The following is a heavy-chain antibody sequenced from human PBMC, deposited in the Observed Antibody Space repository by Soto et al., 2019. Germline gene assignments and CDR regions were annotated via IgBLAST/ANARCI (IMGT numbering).Heavy chain of an antibody. CDR1: GYTFTSYD. CDR3: ARRAETNGWNGFGADKYYFDF. CDR2: MNPNTGNS. J-gene: IGHJ4*02. D-gene: IGHD1-1*01. V-gene: IGHV1-8*01. Sequence: ASVKVSCKASGYTFTSYDIYWVRQAAGQGLEWMGWMNPNTGNSGYAQKFQGRVTMTSDTSISTAHMELSGLRSEDTAVYYCARRAETNGWNGFGADKYYFDFWGQGTLVTVSS.